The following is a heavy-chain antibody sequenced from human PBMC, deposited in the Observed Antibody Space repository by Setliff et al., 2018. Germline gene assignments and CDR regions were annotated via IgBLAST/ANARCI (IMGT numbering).Heavy chain of an antibody. CDR3: VREYSSGWYYFDY. D-gene: IGHD6-19*01. V-gene: IGHV3-21*01. CDR2: ISGRSSRI. CDR1: TFTLGTYS. J-gene: IGHJ4*02. Sequence: GGSLRLSCAASTFTLGTYSMHWVRQAPGKGLAWVSSISGRSSRIYYAGSVRGRFIISRDNAKNSLYLQLTSLRAEDTAVYYCVREYSSGWYYFDYWGQGTLVTVSS.